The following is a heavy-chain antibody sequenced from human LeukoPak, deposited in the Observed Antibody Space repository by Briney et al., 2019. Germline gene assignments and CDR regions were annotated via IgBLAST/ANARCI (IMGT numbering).Heavy chain of an antibody. J-gene: IGHJ4*02. CDR2: ISPDGSSQ. Sequence: PGGSLRLSCAASGFTFSRNGMHWVRQAPGKGLEWVSVISPDGSSQDYAGSVKGRFTISRDNSENTLYLQMNGLRAEATAVYYCAKDRSSSWSFDYWGQGTLVTVSS. CDR1: GFTFSRNG. D-gene: IGHD6-13*01. CDR3: AKDRSSSWSFDY. V-gene: IGHV3-30*18.